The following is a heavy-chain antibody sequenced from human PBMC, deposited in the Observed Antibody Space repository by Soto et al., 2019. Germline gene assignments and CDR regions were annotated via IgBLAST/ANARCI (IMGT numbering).Heavy chain of an antibody. CDR1: GDSVSSNTVA. V-gene: IGHV6-1*01. CDR2: TYYRSKWYD. CDR3: XXXXXXXXXXWFDS. Sequence: QVQLQQSGPGLVKPSQTLSLTCAISGDSVSSNTVAWNWIRQSPSRGLEWLGRTYYRSKWYDDYAESVKSRITINPDTSKNQFSLHLNSVTLEDTAVYYXXXXXXXXXXXWFDSWGQGTLVTVSS. J-gene: IGHJ5*01.